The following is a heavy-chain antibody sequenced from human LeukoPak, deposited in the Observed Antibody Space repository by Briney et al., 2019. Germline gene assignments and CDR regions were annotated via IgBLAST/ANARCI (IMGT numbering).Heavy chain of an antibody. CDR2: IYYSGST. J-gene: IGHJ6*02. V-gene: IGHV4-39*02. Sequence: PSETLSLTCTVSGGSISSSSYYWGWIRQPPGTGLEWIGSIYYSGSTYYNPSLKSRVTISVDTSKNQFSLKLSSVTAADTAVYYCARDLGLYCSGGSCYSGGEGDYYYYGMDVWGQGTTVTVSS. CDR3: ARDLGLYCSGGSCYSGGEGDYYYYGMDV. CDR1: GGSISSSSYY. D-gene: IGHD2-15*01.